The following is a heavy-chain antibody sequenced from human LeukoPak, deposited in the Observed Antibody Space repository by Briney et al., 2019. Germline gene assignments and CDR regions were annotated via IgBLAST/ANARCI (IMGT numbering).Heavy chain of an antibody. J-gene: IGHJ5*02. CDR3: ARQGYSYGTNWFDP. D-gene: IGHD5-18*01. CDR2: IYPDDSNS. Sequence: GESLKISCKGSGYRFTSYWIGWVRQMPGKGLEWMAIIYPDDSNSRYSPSFQGQVTISADKSISTAYLQWSSLKASDSAMYYCARQGYSYGTNWFDPWGQGTLVTVSS. V-gene: IGHV5-51*01. CDR1: GYRFTSYW.